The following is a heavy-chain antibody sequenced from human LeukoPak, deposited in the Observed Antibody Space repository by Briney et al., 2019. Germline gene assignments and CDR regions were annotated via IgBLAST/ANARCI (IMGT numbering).Heavy chain of an antibody. J-gene: IGHJ4*02. CDR1: GFTFSSYA. V-gene: IGHV3-23*01. CDR3: APPVGSGAYFDY. Sequence: GGSLRLSCAASGFTFSSYAMSWVRQAPGKGLEWLSAISGSGVSTYYADSVKGRFTISRDNSRNTLYLQMNSLRADDTAVYYCAPPVGSGAYFDYWGQGTLVAVSS. CDR2: ISGSGVST. D-gene: IGHD3-10*01.